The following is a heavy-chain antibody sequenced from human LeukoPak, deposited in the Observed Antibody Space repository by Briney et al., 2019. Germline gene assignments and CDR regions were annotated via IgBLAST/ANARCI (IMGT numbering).Heavy chain of an antibody. Sequence: GGSLRLSCAASGFTFSSYWMSWVRQAPGKGLEWVANIKQDGSEKYYVDSVKGRFTISRDNAKNSLYLQMNSLRAEDTAVYYCARIPYDFWSGYPQSLDYWGQGTLVTVSS. CDR3: ARIPYDFWSGYPQSLDY. J-gene: IGHJ4*02. CDR1: GFTFSSYW. D-gene: IGHD3-3*01. V-gene: IGHV3-7*01. CDR2: IKQDGSEK.